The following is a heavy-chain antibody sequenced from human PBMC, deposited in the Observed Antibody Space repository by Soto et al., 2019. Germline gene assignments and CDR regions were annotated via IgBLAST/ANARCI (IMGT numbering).Heavy chain of an antibody. Sequence: QVQLVQSGAEVKKPGASVKVSCKASGYNFTGYYLHWVRQATGQRLEWMGWINPNSGATNYAENLQGRVTLTRDPSISTAYMELTRLTSADTAVYYCAKSIIRFLEWSSPFDPWGQGPLVTVSS. CDR3: AKSIIRFLEWSSPFDP. D-gene: IGHD3-3*01. CDR1: GYNFTGYY. J-gene: IGHJ5*02. V-gene: IGHV1-2*02. CDR2: INPNSGAT.